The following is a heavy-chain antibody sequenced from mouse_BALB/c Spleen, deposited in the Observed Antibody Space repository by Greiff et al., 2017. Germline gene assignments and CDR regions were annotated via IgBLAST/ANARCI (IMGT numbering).Heavy chain of an antibody. V-gene: IGHV2-9*02. Sequence: VQLQESGPGLVAPSQSLSITCTVSGFSLTSYGVHWVRQPPGKGLEWLGVIWAGGSTNYDSALMSRLSISKDNYKSQVFLKMNSLRTDDTAMYYCSSIDGYDVAWLAYWGQGTLVTVSA. CDR2: IWAGGST. J-gene: IGHJ3*01. CDR3: SSIDGYDVAWLAY. CDR1: GFSLTSYG. D-gene: IGHD2-2*01.